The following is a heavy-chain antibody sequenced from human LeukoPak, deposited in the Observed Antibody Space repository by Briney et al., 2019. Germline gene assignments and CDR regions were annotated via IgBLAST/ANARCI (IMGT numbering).Heavy chain of an antibody. D-gene: IGHD2-15*01. Sequence: GGSLRLSCAASGFTFSSYEMNWVRQAPGMGLESLAYISGMGHDIYYADSVKGRFTISRDNAKNSLYLQMNSLKTEDTAVYYCITPDKPLGYCSGGSCSLGCSWGKGTTVTISS. J-gene: IGHJ6*04. CDR2: ISGMGHDI. CDR1: GFTFSSYE. V-gene: IGHV3-48*03. CDR3: ITPDKPLGYCSGGSCSLGCS.